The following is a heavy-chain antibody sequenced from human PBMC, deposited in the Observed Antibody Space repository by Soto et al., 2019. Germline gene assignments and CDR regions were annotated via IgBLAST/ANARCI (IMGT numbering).Heavy chain of an antibody. CDR3: TRDSGYGNSGEKIWWDS. Sequence: EVQLAEAGGGLVQPGGSLRLSCTASGFNFATYGMNWVRLTPGKGLEWLSYITSTSSITYYADSVKGRITISRDNAKNSLYLQMNSLRVVDTAVYYCTRDSGYGNSGEKIWWDSWGQGTLVTVSS. J-gene: IGHJ4*02. V-gene: IGHV3-48*04. CDR2: ITSTSSIT. CDR1: GFNFATYG. D-gene: IGHD5-12*01.